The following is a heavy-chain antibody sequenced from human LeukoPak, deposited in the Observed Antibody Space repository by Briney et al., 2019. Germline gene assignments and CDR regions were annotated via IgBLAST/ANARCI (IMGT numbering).Heavy chain of an antibody. CDR1: GGSISSSSYY. CDR2: IYYSGST. J-gene: IGHJ5*02. Sequence: ETLSLTCTVPGGSISSSSYYWGWIRQPPGKGLEWIGSIYYSGSTYYNPSLKSRVTISVDTSKNQFSLKLSSVTAADTAVYYCASSISSSWARGFDPWGQGTLVTVSS. D-gene: IGHD6-13*01. V-gene: IGHV4-39*01. CDR3: ASSISSSWARGFDP.